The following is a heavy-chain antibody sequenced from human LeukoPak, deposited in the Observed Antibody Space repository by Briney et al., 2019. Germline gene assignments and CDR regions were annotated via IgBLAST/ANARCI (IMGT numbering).Heavy chain of an antibody. CDR3: ARGSTTVTPRNFDY. CDR1: AFTFSSYW. D-gene: IGHD4-11*01. V-gene: IGHV3-7*05. Sequence: PGGSMRIYCAASAFTFSSYWMNLVRQAPGKGLASVANIKQDGSEKYYVDSVKGRFTISRDNAKNSLYLQMNSLRAEDTAVYYCARGSTTVTPRNFDYWGQGTLVTVSS. J-gene: IGHJ4*02. CDR2: IKQDGSEK.